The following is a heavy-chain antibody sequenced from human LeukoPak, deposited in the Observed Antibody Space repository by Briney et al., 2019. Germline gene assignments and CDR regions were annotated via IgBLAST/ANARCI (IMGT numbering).Heavy chain of an antibody. Sequence: KTGGSLRLSCAASGFTFSSYWMHWVRQAPGKGLEWVGRIKSKTDGGTTDYAAPVKGRFTISRDDSKNTLYLQMNSLKTEDTAVYYCTSFGSYRLYYWGQGTLVTVSS. CDR1: GFTFSSYW. CDR3: TSFGSYRLYY. J-gene: IGHJ4*02. CDR2: IKSKTDGGTT. D-gene: IGHD3-16*02. V-gene: IGHV3-15*01.